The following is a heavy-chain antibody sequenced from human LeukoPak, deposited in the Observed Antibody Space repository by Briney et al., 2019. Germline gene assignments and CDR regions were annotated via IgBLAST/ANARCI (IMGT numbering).Heavy chain of an antibody. Sequence: QPGGSLSLSCVASGFTFSNYWMSWVRQAPGKGLEWVANIKEDGSEKYCVDSVKGRFTISRDNARNSLYLQMNSLRAEDTAVYYCASGRQLGYWGQGTLVTVSS. CDR2: IKEDGSEK. CDR3: ASGRQLGY. D-gene: IGHD6-13*01. J-gene: IGHJ4*02. CDR1: GFTFSNYW. V-gene: IGHV3-7*01.